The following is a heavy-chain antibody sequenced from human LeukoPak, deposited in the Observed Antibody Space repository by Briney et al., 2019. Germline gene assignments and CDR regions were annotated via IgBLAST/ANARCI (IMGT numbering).Heavy chain of an antibody. D-gene: IGHD3-3*01. Sequence: SETLSLTCAVYGGSFSGYYWSWIRQPPGKGLEWIGEINHSGSTNYNPSLKSRVVISVDASKNHFSLKLSSVTAADTAVYYCARLGAGPTYYDFWSGYSSFYFDYWGQGTLVTVSS. J-gene: IGHJ4*02. CDR1: GGSFSGYY. V-gene: IGHV4-34*01. CDR2: INHSGST. CDR3: ARLGAGPTYYDFWSGYSSFYFDY.